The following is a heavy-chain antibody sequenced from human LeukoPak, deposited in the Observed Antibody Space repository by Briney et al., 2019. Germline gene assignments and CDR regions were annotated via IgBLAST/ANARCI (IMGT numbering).Heavy chain of an antibody. Sequence: ASVKVSCKASGYTFTSSDINWVRQAPGQGLEWMGWMNPNSGTTGHAQKFQGRVTMARNTSISTAYVELTSLRSDDTAVYYCARGLRVRLRQNSRNFHYNMDVWGQGTTVTVSS. CDR3: ARGLRVRLRQNSRNFHYNMDV. V-gene: IGHV1-8*01. D-gene: IGHD5-12*01. CDR2: MNPNSGTT. CDR1: GYTFTSSD. J-gene: IGHJ6*02.